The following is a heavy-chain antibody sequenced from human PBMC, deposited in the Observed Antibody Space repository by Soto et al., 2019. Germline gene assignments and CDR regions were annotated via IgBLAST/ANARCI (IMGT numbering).Heavy chain of an antibody. CDR3: ARGFFETITGHSNPFDI. D-gene: IGHD3-9*01. CDR2: VYYTGKS. J-gene: IGHJ3*02. V-gene: IGHV4-59*01. Sequence: QVQLQESDPGLVKPSETLSLTCTVSGASIRSSYWSWIRQSPGRGLEWIAYVYYTGKSNSNPSLSGRVTVSVYTSKNQLSVKLTSVTAADTAVYYCARGFFETITGHSNPFDIWGQGTMVTVSS. CDR1: GASIRSSY.